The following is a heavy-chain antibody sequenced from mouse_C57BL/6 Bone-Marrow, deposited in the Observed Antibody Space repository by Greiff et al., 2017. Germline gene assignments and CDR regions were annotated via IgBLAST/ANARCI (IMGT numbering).Heavy chain of an antibody. CDR1: GYTFTSYG. CDR2: IYPRSGNT. V-gene: IGHV1-81*01. D-gene: IGHD2-12*01. Sequence: VKLQESGAELARPGASVKLSCKASGYTFTSYGISWVKQRTGQGLEWIGEIYPRSGNTYYNEKFKGKATLTADKSSSTAYMELRSLTAEDSAVYFCARCYDGSFGYWGQGTTLTVSS. CDR3: ARCYDGSFGY. J-gene: IGHJ2*01.